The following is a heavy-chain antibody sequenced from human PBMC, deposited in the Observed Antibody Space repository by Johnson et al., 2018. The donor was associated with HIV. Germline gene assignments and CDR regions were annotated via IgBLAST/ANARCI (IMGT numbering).Heavy chain of an antibody. CDR1: GFSFSNFD. CDR3: ARDLGPSRWLARDAFDI. D-gene: IGHD6-19*01. V-gene: IGHV3-13*01. CDR2: VDIAGNT. J-gene: IGHJ3*02. Sequence: VQLVESGGDSVQPGGSLRLSCAASGFSFSNFDMHWVRQDIGSRLEWVSGVDIAGNTYYAGSVKDRFTISRDNAKNSLYLQMNSLRAEDTALYYCARDLGPSRWLARDAFDIWGQGTMVTVSS.